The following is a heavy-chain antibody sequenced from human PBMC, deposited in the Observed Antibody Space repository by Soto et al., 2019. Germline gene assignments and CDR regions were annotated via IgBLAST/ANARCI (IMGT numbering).Heavy chain of an antibody. CDR1: GDSISSSNNY. Sequence: PSETLSPTCTVSGDSISSSNNYWSWIRQPPGEGLEWIGFISYSGTTSYSPSLKSRLAISLDTSKNQFSLSLSSVTAADTAVYYCARGRGYSYGLDPWGQGTLVTVSS. CDR2: ISYSGTT. J-gene: IGHJ5*02. D-gene: IGHD5-18*01. V-gene: IGHV4-30-4*01. CDR3: ARGRGYSYGLDP.